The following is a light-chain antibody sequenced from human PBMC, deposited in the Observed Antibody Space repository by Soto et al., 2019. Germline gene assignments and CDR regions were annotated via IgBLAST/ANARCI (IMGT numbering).Light chain of an antibody. V-gene: IGLV1-40*01. CDR2: DSN. CDR1: SSDIGAGYD. Sequence: QSVLTQPPSVSGAPGQRVTISCTGSSSDIGAGYDVHWYQQLPGKAPKLLIYDSNSRPSGVPDRFSGSKSGTSASLAITGLQAEDEANYYCQSYASSLGGSHVVFGGGTKLTVL. CDR3: QSYASSLGGSHVV. J-gene: IGLJ2*01.